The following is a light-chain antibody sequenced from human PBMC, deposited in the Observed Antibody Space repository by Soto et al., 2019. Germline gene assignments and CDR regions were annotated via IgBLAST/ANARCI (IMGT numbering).Light chain of an antibody. Sequence: SPCTXSLSVVQRAPDAWGESQSVSKKYLAWYKQKTGHXPXXLIYGAYNRATGIPDRFSGSGSATDFTLTSSSLEHDDFAVYYCQHYCLLGTFDDGTKVDI. CDR3: QHYCLLGT. CDR2: GAY. CDR1: QSVSKKY. V-gene: IGKV3-20*01. J-gene: IGKJ4*02.